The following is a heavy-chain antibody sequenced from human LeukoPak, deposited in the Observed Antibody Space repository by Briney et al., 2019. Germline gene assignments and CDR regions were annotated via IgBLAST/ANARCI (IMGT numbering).Heavy chain of an antibody. CDR2: ISDSGGST. CDR1: GFTFSNYD. D-gene: IGHD6-19*01. J-gene: IGHJ5*02. Sequence: PGGSLRLSCAASGFTFSNYDMSWVRQAPGKGLEWVSPISDSGGSTYYADSVKGRFTISRDNSKNTLYLQMTNLKDADTAVYYCAKDLSRAVAADWFDLWDQGSLVTVSS. CDR3: AKDLSRAVAADWFDL. V-gene: IGHV3-23*01.